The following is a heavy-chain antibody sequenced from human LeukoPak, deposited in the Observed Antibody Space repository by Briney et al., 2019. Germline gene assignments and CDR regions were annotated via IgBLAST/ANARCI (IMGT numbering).Heavy chain of an antibody. CDR1: GFTFTSFD. CDR3: AEDLGGQDY. V-gene: IGHV1-58*01. J-gene: IGHJ4*02. CDR2: IVVGSGDT. Sequence: SVKVSCKASGFTFTSFDVQWVRQARGQRPEWIGRIVVGSGDTNYAQNFHERVTITRDMSTSTAYMDMSSLTSEDTAVYFCAEDLGGQDYWGQGTLVTVSS. D-gene: IGHD4-23*01.